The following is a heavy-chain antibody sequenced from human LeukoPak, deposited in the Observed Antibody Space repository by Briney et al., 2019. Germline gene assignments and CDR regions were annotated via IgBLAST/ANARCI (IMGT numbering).Heavy chain of an antibody. Sequence: PGGSLRLSCAASGFTFSSYSMNWVRQALGKGLEWVSSISSSSSYIYYADSVKGRFTISRDNAKNSLYLQMNSLRAEDTAVYYCARETMVRGVIIGRGYYYMDVWGKGTTVTVSS. D-gene: IGHD3-10*01. CDR3: ARETMVRGVIIGRGYYYMDV. V-gene: IGHV3-21*01. CDR1: GFTFSSYS. J-gene: IGHJ6*03. CDR2: ISSSSSYI.